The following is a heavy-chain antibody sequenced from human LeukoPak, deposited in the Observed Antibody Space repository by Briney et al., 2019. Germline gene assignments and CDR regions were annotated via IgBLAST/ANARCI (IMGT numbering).Heavy chain of an antibody. D-gene: IGHD2-21*02. V-gene: IGHV3-7*01. CDR1: GFTFNRCW. CDR2: INPDGRDT. CDR3: TSWGDTTAEYFQR. J-gene: IGHJ1*01. Sequence: GGSLRLSCVVSGFTFNRCWMNWVRQAPGKGLEWVAHINPDGRDTYYVDSVKGRFTISRDNAQNSMYLQMNSLRVEDTAVYYCTSWGDTTAEYFQRWGQGTLVTDSS.